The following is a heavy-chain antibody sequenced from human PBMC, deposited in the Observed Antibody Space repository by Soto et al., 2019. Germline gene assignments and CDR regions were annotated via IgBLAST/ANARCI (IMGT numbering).Heavy chain of an antibody. CDR1: GGSISSYY. Sequence: SETLSLTCSVSGGSISSYYWSWIRQPPGKGLEWIGYIYYSGSTNYNPSLKSRVTISVDTSKNQFSLKLSSVNAADTAVYYCARADSGYCDYWGQGTLVTVSS. D-gene: IGHD1-26*01. CDR3: ARADSGYCDY. J-gene: IGHJ4*02. CDR2: IYYSGST. V-gene: IGHV4-59*01.